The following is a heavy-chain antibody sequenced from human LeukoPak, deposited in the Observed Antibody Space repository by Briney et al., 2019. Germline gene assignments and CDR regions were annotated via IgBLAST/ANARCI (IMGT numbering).Heavy chain of an antibody. J-gene: IGHJ4*02. CDR2: IKQDGSEK. D-gene: IGHD3-10*01. Sequence: GGSLRPSCAASGFTFSSYWMSWVRQAPGKGLEWVANIKQDGSEKYYVDSVKGRFTISRDNAKNSLYLQMNSLRAEDTAVYYCARGLWFGPKPEYFDYWGQGTLVTVSS. CDR1: GFTFSSYW. V-gene: IGHV3-7*01. CDR3: ARGLWFGPKPEYFDY.